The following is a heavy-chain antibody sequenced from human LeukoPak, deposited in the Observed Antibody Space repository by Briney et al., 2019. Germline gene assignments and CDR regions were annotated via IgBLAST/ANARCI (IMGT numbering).Heavy chain of an antibody. CDR3: AKGGYSYGYADY. CDR1: GFTFDDYA. CDR2: ISWNSGSI. V-gene: IGHV3-9*01. J-gene: IGHJ4*02. D-gene: IGHD5-18*01. Sequence: PGGSLRLSCAASGFTFDDYAMHWVRQAPGKGLEWVSGISWNSGSIGYADSVKGRFTIPRDNAKNSLYLQMNSLRAEDTALYYCAKGGYSYGYADYWGQGTLVIVSS.